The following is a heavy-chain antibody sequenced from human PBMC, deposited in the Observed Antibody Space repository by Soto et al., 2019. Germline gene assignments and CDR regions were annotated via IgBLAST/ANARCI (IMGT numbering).Heavy chain of an antibody. CDR1: GGTFSSYT. Sequence: QVQLVQSGAEVKKPGSSVKVSCKASGGTFSSYTISWVRQAPGQGLEWMGRIIPILGIANYAQKFQGRVAITADNSTRPDYMELSSLRSADTGVYYCARDRPRDGYYYYSYLDVWGKGTTVTVSS. CDR2: IIPILGIA. V-gene: IGHV1-69*08. CDR3: ARDRPRDGYYYYSYLDV. J-gene: IGHJ6*03.